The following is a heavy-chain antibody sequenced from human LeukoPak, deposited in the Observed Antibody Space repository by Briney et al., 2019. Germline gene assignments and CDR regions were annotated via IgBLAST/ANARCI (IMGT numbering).Heavy chain of an antibody. J-gene: IGHJ4*02. Sequence: SETLSLTCTVSGGSISSYYWSWIRQPPGKGLEWVGYIYYSGSTNYNPSLKSRGTISVDTSKNQFSLKLSSVTAADTAVYYCARAPLRVEMATIRGSYFDYWGQGTLVTVSS. V-gene: IGHV4-59*01. CDR1: GGSISSYY. CDR2: IYYSGST. D-gene: IGHD5-24*01. CDR3: ARAPLRVEMATIRGSYFDY.